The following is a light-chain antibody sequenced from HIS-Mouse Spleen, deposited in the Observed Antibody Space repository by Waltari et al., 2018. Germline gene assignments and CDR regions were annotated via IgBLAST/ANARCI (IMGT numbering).Light chain of an antibody. V-gene: IGLV2-23*03. CDR2: EGS. Sequence: QSALTQPASVSGSPGQSITISCTGTSSDVGSYNLVSWYQQHPGKAPKLMIYEGSKRPSVVYNRFSGTKSGNTASLTISGLQAEDEADYYCCSYAGSSTFFGTGTKVTVL. CDR1: SSDVGSYNL. J-gene: IGLJ1*01. CDR3: CSYAGSSTF.